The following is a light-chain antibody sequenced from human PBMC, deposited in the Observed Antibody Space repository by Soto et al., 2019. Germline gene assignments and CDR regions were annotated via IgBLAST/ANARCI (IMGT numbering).Light chain of an antibody. V-gene: IGKV3-15*01. Sequence: ETLLTQSPATLSVSPGERATLSCRASQSVRDNLAWYQQKPGQAPRLLIYGASTRAPGIPDRFSGSGFGTEFSLTISSLQSEDFAVYYCQQHNYWTPSTLGQGTKLEI. CDR1: QSVRDN. CDR2: GAS. CDR3: QQHNYWTPST. J-gene: IGKJ2*01.